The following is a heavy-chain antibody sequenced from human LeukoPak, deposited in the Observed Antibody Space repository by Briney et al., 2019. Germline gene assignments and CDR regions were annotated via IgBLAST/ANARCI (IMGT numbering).Heavy chain of an antibody. D-gene: IGHD6-13*01. CDR3: ARVVAAAVVDY. J-gene: IGHJ4*02. Sequence: SETLSLTCTVSGGSISSGGYYWSWIRQHPGKGLEWIGYIYYSGSTNYNPSLKSRVTISVDTSKNQFSLKLSSVTAADTAVYYCARVVAAAVVDYWGQGTLVTVSS. CDR2: IYYSGST. CDR1: GGSISSGGYY. V-gene: IGHV4-61*08.